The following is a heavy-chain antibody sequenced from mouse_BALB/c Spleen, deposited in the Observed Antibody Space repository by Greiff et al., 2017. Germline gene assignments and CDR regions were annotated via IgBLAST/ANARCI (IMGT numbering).Heavy chain of an antibody. J-gene: IGHJ2*01. CDR2: ISYSGST. Sequence: EVKLVESGPVLVKPSQSLSLTCTVTGYSITSDYAWNWIRQFPGNKLEWMGYISYSGSTSYNPSLKSRISITRDTSKNQFFLQLNSVTTEDTATYYCARGGYFDYWGQGTTLTVSS. V-gene: IGHV3-2*02. CDR1: GYSITSDYA. CDR3: ARGGYFDY.